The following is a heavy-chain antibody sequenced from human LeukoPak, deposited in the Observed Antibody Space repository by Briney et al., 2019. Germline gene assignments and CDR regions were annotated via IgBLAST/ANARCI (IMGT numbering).Heavy chain of an antibody. CDR1: GFTFSSYW. Sequence: GGSLRLSCAASGFTFSSYWMHWVRQAPGKGLVWVSRINSDGSSSTYADSVKGRFTISRDNAKNTLYLQMNSLRAEDAAVYYCARALSTMVRGVTADYWGQGTLVTVSS. V-gene: IGHV3-74*01. D-gene: IGHD3-10*01. CDR2: INSDGSSS. CDR3: ARALSTMVRGVTADY. J-gene: IGHJ4*02.